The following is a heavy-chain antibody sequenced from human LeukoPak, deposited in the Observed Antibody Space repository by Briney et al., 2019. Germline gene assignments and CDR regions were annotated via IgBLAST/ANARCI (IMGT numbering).Heavy chain of an antibody. CDR1: GGSLSRNSYY. CDR2: IYYSGST. J-gene: IGHJ4*02. CDR3: ARHGVQLTSIDY. V-gene: IGHV4-39*01. D-gene: IGHD1-1*01. Sequence: PSETLSLTCTVSGGSLSRNSYYWGWIRQPPGKGLEWIGSIYYSGSTYYNPSLKRRVTISVDTSKNQFSLKLSSVTAADTAVYYCARHGVQLTSIDYWGQGTLVTVSS.